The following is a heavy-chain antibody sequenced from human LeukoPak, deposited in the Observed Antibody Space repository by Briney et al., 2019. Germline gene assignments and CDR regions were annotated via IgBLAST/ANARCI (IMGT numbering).Heavy chain of an antibody. V-gene: IGHV3-15*01. Sequence: GGSLRLSCATSGFIFNGAWMNWVRQAPGRGLEWLGRSQNTCDGSGWATDYAAPVKGRFSILRDDSKSTVYLKMNSMKTEDTAVYYCIRAKSWDTRFYFDSWGQGTLVTVSS. D-gene: IGHD1-26*01. J-gene: IGHJ4*02. CDR1: GFIFNGAW. CDR2: SQNTCDGSGWAT. CDR3: IRAKSWDTRFYFDS.